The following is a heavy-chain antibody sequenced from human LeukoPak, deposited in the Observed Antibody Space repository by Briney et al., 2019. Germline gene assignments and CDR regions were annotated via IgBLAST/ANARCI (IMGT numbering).Heavy chain of an antibody. D-gene: IGHD3-22*01. CDR3: ARGLDSSGYPY. Sequence: SETLSLTCTVSGGSISSYYWSWIRQPPGKGLEWIGYIHYSGSTNYNPSLKSRVTISVDTSKNQFSLKLTSVTAADTAAYYCARGLDSSGYPYWGQGTLVTVSS. CDR2: IHYSGST. V-gene: IGHV4-59*12. J-gene: IGHJ4*02. CDR1: GGSISSYY.